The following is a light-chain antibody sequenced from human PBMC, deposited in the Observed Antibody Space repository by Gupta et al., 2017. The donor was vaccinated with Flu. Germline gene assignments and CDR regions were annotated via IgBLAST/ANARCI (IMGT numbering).Light chain of an antibody. CDR1: QGINNY. CDR2: AAS. Sequence: DIPMTQSPSSLSASVGDRVAITCRASQGINNYLAWYQHKPGRVPKLLIYAASTLQSGVPSQFSGSGSGTDFTLTITSLQPEDVATYYCRQGYSAPCTFGAGTKVDIK. V-gene: IGKV1-27*01. CDR3: RQGYSAPCT. J-gene: IGKJ3*01.